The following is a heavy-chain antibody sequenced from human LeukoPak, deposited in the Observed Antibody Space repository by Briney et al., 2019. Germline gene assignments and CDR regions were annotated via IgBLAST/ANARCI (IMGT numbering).Heavy chain of an antibody. CDR3: ARELSGSISRHFDY. CDR2: ITNDGSST. D-gene: IGHD2-15*01. Sequence: GGSLRLSCAASGLTFSSHWMHWVRQAPGKGLVWVSRITNDGSSTTYADSVKGRFTISRDNAKNMLYLQVNSLRAEDTAVYYCARELSGSISRHFDYWGQGTLVTVSS. V-gene: IGHV3-74*01. J-gene: IGHJ4*02. CDR1: GLTFSSHW.